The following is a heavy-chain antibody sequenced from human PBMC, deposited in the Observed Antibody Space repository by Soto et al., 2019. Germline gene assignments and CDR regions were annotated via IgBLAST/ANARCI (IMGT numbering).Heavy chain of an antibody. CDR1: GGSISSSSYY. D-gene: IGHD2-2*02. V-gene: IGHV4-39*01. J-gene: IGHJ6*02. CDR2: IYYSGST. Sequence: TETLSLTCTVSGGSISSSSYYWGWIRQPPGKWLEWIGSIYYSGSTYYNPSLKSRVTISVDTSKNQFSLKLSSVTAADTAVYYCARVVVVPAAILVVYGMDVWGQGTTVTVS. CDR3: ARVVVVPAAILVVYGMDV.